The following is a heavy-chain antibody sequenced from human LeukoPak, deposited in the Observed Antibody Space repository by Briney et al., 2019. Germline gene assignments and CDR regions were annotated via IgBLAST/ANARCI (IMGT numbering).Heavy chain of an antibody. D-gene: IGHD6-13*01. J-gene: IGHJ4*02. CDR2: IKQDGSEK. CDR1: GFTFSSYW. V-gene: IGHV3-7*01. Sequence: GGSLRLSCAASGFTFSSYWMSWVRQAPGKGLEWVANIKQDGSEKYYVDSVKGRFTISRDNAKNSLFLQMNNLRDEDTAVYYCARETYIAAAGTITKYYFDYWGQGTLVTVSS. CDR3: ARETYIAAAGTITKYYFDY.